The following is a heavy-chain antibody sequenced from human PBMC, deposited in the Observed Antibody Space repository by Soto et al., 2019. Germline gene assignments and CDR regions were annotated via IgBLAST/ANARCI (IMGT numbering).Heavy chain of an antibody. CDR1: GGSFSAYY. V-gene: IGHV4-34*12. CDR3: ARFKAIKTLYVWGSYPTFPFDY. D-gene: IGHD3-16*02. CDR2: IIHSEST. Sequence: SETLSLTCAVYGGSFSAYYWSWVRQPPGKGLEWIGEIIHSESTKYNPSLKSRVTISVDTSKNQFSLKLSSVTAAVTAVYYCARFKAIKTLYVWGSYPTFPFDYWGQGTLVTVSS. J-gene: IGHJ4*02.